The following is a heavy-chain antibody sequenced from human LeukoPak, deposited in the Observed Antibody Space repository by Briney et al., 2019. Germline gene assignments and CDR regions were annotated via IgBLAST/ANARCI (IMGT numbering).Heavy chain of an antibody. CDR3: APTGFDY. J-gene: IGHJ4*02. V-gene: IGHV3-23*01. Sequence: GGSLRLSCEASGFTFRSYSMNWVRQAPGKGLEWVSSISGGGGSTSYAGSVKGRFTISRDNSKNTLYLLMNSLRAEDTAIYYCAPTGFDYWGQGTLVTVSS. CDR1: GFTFRSYS. D-gene: IGHD4-17*01. CDR2: ISGGGGST.